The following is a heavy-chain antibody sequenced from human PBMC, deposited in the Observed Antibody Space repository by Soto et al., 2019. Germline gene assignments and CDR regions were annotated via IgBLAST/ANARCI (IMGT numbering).Heavy chain of an antibody. D-gene: IGHD3-22*01. Sequence: QVQLVESGGGVVQPGRSLRLSCAASAFPFSSYAMPWVRQAPGKGLEGVATISHDGGNKIYSDSLKGRFTIARDNYKTTLYLQMNSLRAEDTAVYYCAKDLVVLVTPYHGMDVWGQGTTVTVSS. CDR3: AKDLVVLVTPYHGMDV. CDR1: AFPFSSYA. CDR2: ISHDGGNK. J-gene: IGHJ6*02. V-gene: IGHV3-30*18.